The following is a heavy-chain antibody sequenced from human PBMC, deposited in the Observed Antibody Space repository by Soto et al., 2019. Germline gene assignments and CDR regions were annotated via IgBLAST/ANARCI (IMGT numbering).Heavy chain of an antibody. CDR1: GFTFSSYG. CDR3: AKDKVPVVVTAPFDY. V-gene: IGHV3-30*18. D-gene: IGHD2-21*02. Sequence: QVQLVESGGGVVQPGRSLRLSCAASGFTFSSYGMHWVRQAPGKGLEWVAVISYDGSNKYYADSVKGRFTISRDNSKNTLSLQINSLRAEDTAVYYCAKDKVPVVVTAPFDYWGQGTLVTVSS. CDR2: ISYDGSNK. J-gene: IGHJ4*02.